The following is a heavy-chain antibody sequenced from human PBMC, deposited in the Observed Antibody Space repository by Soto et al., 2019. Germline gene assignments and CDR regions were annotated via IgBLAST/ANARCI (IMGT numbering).Heavy chain of an antibody. CDR3: ARVDFGGNSYYFDY. J-gene: IGHJ4*02. CDR2: VWFDGSIQ. D-gene: IGHD1-7*01. Sequence: SLRLSCVASGFTFSDYGIHWVRQAPDKGLEWVAVVWFDGSIQYYGGSVKGRFTISRDNSNNTVDLQMNNLRAEDTAVYYCARVDFGGNSYYFDYWGQGTPVTVSS. V-gene: IGHV3-33*01. CDR1: GFTFSDYG.